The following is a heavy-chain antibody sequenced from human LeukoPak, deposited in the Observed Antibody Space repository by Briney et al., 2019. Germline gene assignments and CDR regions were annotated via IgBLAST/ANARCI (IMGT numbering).Heavy chain of an antibody. CDR2: IYYSGST. Sequence: SETLSLTCTVSGGSISSSNYYWGWIRQPPGTGLEWIGSIYYSGSTYYSPSLKSRVTISVDTSKNQFSLKLSSVTAADTAVYYCAREYRGYCSSTSCYTHSNWFDPWGQGTLVTVSS. J-gene: IGHJ5*02. V-gene: IGHV4-39*07. CDR3: AREYRGYCSSTSCYTHSNWFDP. CDR1: GGSISSSNYY. D-gene: IGHD2-2*02.